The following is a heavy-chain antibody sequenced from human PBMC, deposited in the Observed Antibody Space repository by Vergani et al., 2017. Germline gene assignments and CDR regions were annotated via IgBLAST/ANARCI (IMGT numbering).Heavy chain of an antibody. J-gene: IGHJ4*02. Sequence: QVQLQESGPGLVQPAETLSLTCVVSNSSINSNYYWGWIRQSPGTRLEWIGSVSHSGSTFSNPSLKSRVTISVDKSKKLISLILNSVTAADTAVYYCVRDAINYDVLTGYYIGLDSWGQGTLVTVSS. V-gene: IGHV4-38-2*01. CDR1: NSSINSNYY. CDR3: VRDAINYDVLTGYYIGLDS. D-gene: IGHD3-9*01. CDR2: VSHSGST.